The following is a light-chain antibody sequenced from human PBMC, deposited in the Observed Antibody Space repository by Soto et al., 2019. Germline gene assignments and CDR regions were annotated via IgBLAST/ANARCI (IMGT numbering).Light chain of an antibody. V-gene: IGLV1-44*01. Sequence: QSVLTQPPSASGTPGQRVTISCYGSSSNIGSNTVNWYQQLPGTAPKLLIYSNNQRPSGVPDRFSGSKSGTSASLAISGLQSEDEADYYSAAWDDSLNGVVFGGGTKLTVL. CDR2: SNN. CDR3: AAWDDSLNGVV. CDR1: SSNIGSNT. J-gene: IGLJ2*01.